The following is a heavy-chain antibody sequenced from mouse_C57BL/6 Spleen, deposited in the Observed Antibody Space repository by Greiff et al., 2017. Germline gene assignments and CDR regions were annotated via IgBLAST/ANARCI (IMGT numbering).Heavy chain of an antibody. Sequence: QVQLQQPGAELVRPGSSVKLSCKASGYTFTSYWMHWVKQRPIQGLEWIGNIDPSDSETHYNQKFKDKATLTVDKSSSTAYMQLSSLTSEDSAVYYCARSHDYDERACDYWGQGTTLTVSS. CDR2: IDPSDSET. D-gene: IGHD2-4*01. J-gene: IGHJ2*01. V-gene: IGHV1-52*01. CDR3: ARSHDYDERACDY. CDR1: GYTFTSYW.